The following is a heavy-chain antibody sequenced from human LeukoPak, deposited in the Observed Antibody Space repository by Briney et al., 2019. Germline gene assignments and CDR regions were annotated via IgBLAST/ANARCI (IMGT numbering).Heavy chain of an antibody. CDR1: GFTFSSYW. V-gene: IGHV3-74*01. CDR3: LAAAGTIG. CDR2: VNNDGSTT. J-gene: IGHJ4*02. D-gene: IGHD6-13*01. Sequence: PGGSLRLSCAASGFTFSSYWMHWVRQAPGKGLVWVSRVNNDGSTTNYADSVKGRFTISRDNTKNTLYLQMNSLRAEDTAVYFCLAAAGTIGWGQGTLVTVPS.